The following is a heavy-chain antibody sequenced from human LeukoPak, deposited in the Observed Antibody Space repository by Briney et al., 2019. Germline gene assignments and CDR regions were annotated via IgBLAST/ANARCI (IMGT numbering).Heavy chain of an antibody. CDR2: IYYSGST. Sequence: SGTLSLTCTVSGGSISSGDYYWSWIRQPPGKGLEWIGYIYYSGSTYYNPSLKSRVTISVDTSKNQFSLKLSSVTAADTAVYYCARTARMVRGVITRFDYWGQGTLVTVSS. CDR1: GGSISSGDYY. CDR3: ARTARMVRGVITRFDY. J-gene: IGHJ4*02. V-gene: IGHV4-30-4*01. D-gene: IGHD3-10*01.